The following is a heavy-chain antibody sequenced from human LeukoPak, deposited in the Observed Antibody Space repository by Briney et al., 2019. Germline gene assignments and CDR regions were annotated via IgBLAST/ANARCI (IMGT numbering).Heavy chain of an antibody. J-gene: IGHJ4*02. Sequence: PWETVSLTCTVSGGSISSYYWSWIRQPPGKGLEWLGYIYYCRTPKYNPSLKSRVTISVDTSKNQFSLKLGSVTAADTAVYYCARHGGSYFLYWGQRTLVTVSS. V-gene: IGHV4-59*08. CDR3: ARHGGSYFLY. CDR2: IYYCRTP. CDR1: GGSISSYY. D-gene: IGHD3-16*01.